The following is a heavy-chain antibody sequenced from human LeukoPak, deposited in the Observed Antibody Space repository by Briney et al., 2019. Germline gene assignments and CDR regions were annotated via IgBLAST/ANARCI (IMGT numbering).Heavy chain of an antibody. J-gene: IGHJ4*02. V-gene: IGHV3-7*01. D-gene: IGHD2-2*01. CDR3: ARTRVPTATSPFDY. CDR1: GFTFSSYW. Sequence: PGGSLRLSCAASGFTFSSYWMSWVRQAPGKGLEWVANIKQDGSEKYYVDSVKGRFTISRDNAKNSLYLQMNSLRAEDTAVYYCARTRVPTATSPFDYWGQGALVTVSS. CDR2: IKQDGSEK.